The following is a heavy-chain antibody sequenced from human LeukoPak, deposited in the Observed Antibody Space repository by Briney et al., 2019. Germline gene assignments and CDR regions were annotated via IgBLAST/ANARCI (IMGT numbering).Heavy chain of an antibody. CDR3: AKRKPRVGDMCDLDI. V-gene: IGHV3-23*01. J-gene: IGHJ3*02. CDR2: ISGTGGST. D-gene: IGHD1-14*01. CDR1: GFTFISYA. Sequence: PGGSLRLSCAASGFTFISYAMSWVRQAPGKGLEWFSAISGTGGSTYYADSVKGRFTISRDNSKNTLYLQMNSLRDEETVVYYSAKRKPRVGDMCDLDIWGQGTMVTVSS.